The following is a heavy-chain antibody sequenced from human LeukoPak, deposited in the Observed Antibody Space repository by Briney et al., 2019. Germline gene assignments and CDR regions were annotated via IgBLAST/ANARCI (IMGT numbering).Heavy chain of an antibody. CDR3: ARHYAYGSGTYVPFDY. J-gene: IGHJ4*02. D-gene: IGHD3-10*01. CDR2: IYYSGSI. Sequence: PSETLSLTCAVSGGSISSSNWWSWVRQPPGKGLEWIGNIYYSGSIFYNPSLRSRITISVDTSKNQFSLKLRSVTAADTAVYYCARHYAYGSGTYVPFDYWGQGTLVTVSS. V-gene: IGHV4-4*02. CDR1: GGSISSSNW.